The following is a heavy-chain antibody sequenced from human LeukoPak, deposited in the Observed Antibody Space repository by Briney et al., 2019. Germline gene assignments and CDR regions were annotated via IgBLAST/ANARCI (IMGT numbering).Heavy chain of an antibody. CDR3: VRGAPLDF. V-gene: IGHV3-74*03. J-gene: IGHJ4*02. Sequence: GGSLRLSCAASGFTFSAYWMNWVRQAPGKGLMWVSRINGDENSISYADSVKGRFSISRDNANDRLYLQMNSLRPEDTAVYYCVRGAPLDFWGQGIPVTVSS. CDR2: INGDENSI. CDR1: GFTFSAYW.